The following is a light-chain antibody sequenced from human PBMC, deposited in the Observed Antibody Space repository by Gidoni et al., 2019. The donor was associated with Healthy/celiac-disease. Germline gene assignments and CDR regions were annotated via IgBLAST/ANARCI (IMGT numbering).Light chain of an antibody. Sequence: DIVMTKSPLSLHGTPGEPASISCRSSQSLLHSNGYNDLDWYLQKPGQSPQLLIYLGSNRASGVPDRFSVSGSCTDFTLKISRVDAGDVVVYYCMQALQTPYTFGQGTKLAIK. V-gene: IGKV2-28*01. CDR2: LGS. J-gene: IGKJ2*01. CDR3: MQALQTPYT. CDR1: QSLLHSNGYND.